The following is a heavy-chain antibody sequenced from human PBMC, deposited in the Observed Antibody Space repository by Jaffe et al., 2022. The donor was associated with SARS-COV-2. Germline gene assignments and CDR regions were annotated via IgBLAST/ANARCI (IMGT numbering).Heavy chain of an antibody. CDR3: ARDKADAVGAAFDI. V-gene: IGHV3-21*01. CDR2: ISSSSSYI. J-gene: IGHJ3*02. Sequence: EVQLVESGGGLVKPGGSLRLSCAASGFTFSSYSMNWVRQAPGKGLEWVSSISSSSSYIYYADSVKGRFTISRDNAKNSLYLQMNSLRAEDTAVYYCARDKADAVGAAFDIWGQGTMVTVSS. D-gene: IGHD3-16*01. CDR1: GFTFSSYS.